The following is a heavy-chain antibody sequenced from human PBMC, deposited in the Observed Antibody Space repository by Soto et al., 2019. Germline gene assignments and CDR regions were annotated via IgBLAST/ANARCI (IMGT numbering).Heavy chain of an antibody. CDR1: GYTFTSYF. Sequence: ASVKVSCKASGYTFTSYFIHWVRQAPGQGLEWVGIINPSGGSTNYAQKFQGRVTLTRDTSTSTVYMELSSLRSEDTAVYYCATSNYFNYFDYWGQGTLVTVSS. V-gene: IGHV1-46*01. CDR2: INPSGGST. J-gene: IGHJ4*02. CDR3: ATSNYFNYFDY. D-gene: IGHD4-4*01.